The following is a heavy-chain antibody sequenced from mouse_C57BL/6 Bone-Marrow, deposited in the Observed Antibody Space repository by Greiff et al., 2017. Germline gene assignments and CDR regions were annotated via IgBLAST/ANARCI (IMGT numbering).Heavy chain of an antibody. V-gene: IGHV1-55*01. CDR3: ARGRYAMDY. CDR1: GYTFTSYW. J-gene: IGHJ4*01. CDR2: IYPGSGST. Sequence: QVQLKQPGAELVKPGASVKMSCKASGYTFTSYWITWVKQRPGQGLEWIGDIYPGSGSTNYNEKFKSKATLTVDTSSSTLYMHLSGLTSEDSAVYYCARGRYAMDYWGQGTSVTVSS.